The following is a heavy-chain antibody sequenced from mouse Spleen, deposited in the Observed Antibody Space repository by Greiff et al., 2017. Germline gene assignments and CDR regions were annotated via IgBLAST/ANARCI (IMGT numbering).Heavy chain of an antibody. Sequence: VQLQQPGAELVKPGASVKLSCKASGYTFTSYWMHWVKQRPGQGLEWIGEIDPSDSYTNYNQKFKGKATLTVDKSSSTAYMQLSSLTSEDSAVYYCARSYYRYLYAMDYWGQGTSVTVSS. CDR3: ARSYYRYLYAMDY. D-gene: IGHD2-14*01. CDR1: GYTFTSYW. CDR2: IDPSDSYT. J-gene: IGHJ4*01. V-gene: IGHV1-69*02.